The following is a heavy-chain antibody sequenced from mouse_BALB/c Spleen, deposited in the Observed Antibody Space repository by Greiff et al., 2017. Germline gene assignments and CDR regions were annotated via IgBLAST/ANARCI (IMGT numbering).Heavy chain of an antibody. V-gene: IGHV2-9*02. CDR2: IWAGGST. D-gene: IGHD2-10*02. CDR1: GFSLTSYG. Sequence: QVQLQQSGPGLVAPSQSLSITCTVSGFSLTSYGVHWVRQPPGKGLEWLGVIWAGGSTNYNSALMSRLSISKDNSKSQVFLKMNSLQTDDTAMYYCAREGRKYGNLYAMDYWGQGTSVTVSS. J-gene: IGHJ4*01. CDR3: AREGRKYGNLYAMDY.